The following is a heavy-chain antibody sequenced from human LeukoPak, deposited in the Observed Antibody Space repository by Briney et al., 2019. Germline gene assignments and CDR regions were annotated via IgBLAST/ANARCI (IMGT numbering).Heavy chain of an antibody. Sequence: ASVKVSCKASGYIFTSYYMHWVRQAPGQGLEWMRIINPSGGSTSNAQKFQGRVTMTRDTSTSTVYMELSSLRSKDTAVYYCARDLRPYYYDSSGYSFDYWGQGTLVTVSS. CDR2: INPSGGST. CDR3: ARDLRPYYYDSSGYSFDY. J-gene: IGHJ4*02. V-gene: IGHV1-46*01. D-gene: IGHD3-22*01. CDR1: GYIFTSYY.